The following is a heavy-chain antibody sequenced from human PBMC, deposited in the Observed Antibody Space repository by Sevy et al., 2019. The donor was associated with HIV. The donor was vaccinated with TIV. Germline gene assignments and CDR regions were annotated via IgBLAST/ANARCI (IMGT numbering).Heavy chain of an antibody. CDR1: GYRLIELS. J-gene: IGHJ4*02. CDR2: FDPEDGES. Sequence: ASVKVSCKVSGYRLIELSMHWVRQAPGKGLEWMGGFDPEDGESVYAQEFQGRVTMTEDPSTNTAYMELSSLRSEDTAFYYCATDLCNGHEWAHYFDSWGQGTLVTVSS. CDR3: ATDLCNGHEWAHYFDS. D-gene: IGHD1-26*01. V-gene: IGHV1-24*01.